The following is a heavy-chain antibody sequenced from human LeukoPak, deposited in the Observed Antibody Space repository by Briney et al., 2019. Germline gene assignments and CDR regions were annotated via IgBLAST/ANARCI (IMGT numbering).Heavy chain of an antibody. D-gene: IGHD3-9*01. CDR2: ISGSGGST. CDR1: GFTFSNYA. Sequence: GGSLRLSCAASGFTFSNYAVSWVRQAPGKGLEWVSAISGSGGSTYYADSVKGRFTISRDNSKNTLYLQMNSLRAEDTAVYYCAKARRYFDWLYFDYWGQGTLVTVSS. CDR3: AKARRYFDWLYFDY. V-gene: IGHV3-23*01. J-gene: IGHJ4*02.